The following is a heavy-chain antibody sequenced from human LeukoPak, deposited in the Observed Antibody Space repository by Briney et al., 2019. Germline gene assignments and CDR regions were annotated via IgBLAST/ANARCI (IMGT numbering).Heavy chain of an antibody. Sequence: SETLSLTCTVSGGSISGSSYYWGWIRQPPGKGLEWIGSIYYSGSTYYNPSLKSRVTISVDTSKNQFSLKLSSVTAADTAVYYCARQDWVVVVPAAIRSGSYYYGSGSYSRWGQGTLVTVSS. CDR2: IYYSGST. CDR1: GGSISGSSYY. CDR3: ARQDWVVVVPAAIRSGSYYYGSGSYSR. J-gene: IGHJ4*02. D-gene: IGHD3-10*01. V-gene: IGHV4-39*01.